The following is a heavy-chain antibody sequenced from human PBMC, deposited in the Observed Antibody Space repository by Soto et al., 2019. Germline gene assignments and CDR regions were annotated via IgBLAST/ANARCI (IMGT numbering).Heavy chain of an antibody. CDR2: IYYSGST. J-gene: IGHJ5*02. D-gene: IGHD3-3*01. CDR3: ARLKITIFGVVILENWFDP. V-gene: IGHV4-59*08. Sequence: SETLSLTCTVSGGSISSYYWSWIRQPPGKGLEWIGYIYYSGSTNYNPSLKSRVTISVDTSKNQFSLKLSSVTAADTAVYYCARLKITIFGVVILENWFDPWGQGTLVTVSS. CDR1: GGSISSYY.